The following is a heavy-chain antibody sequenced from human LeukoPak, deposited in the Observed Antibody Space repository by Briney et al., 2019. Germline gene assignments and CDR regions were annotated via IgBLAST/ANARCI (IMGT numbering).Heavy chain of an antibody. V-gene: IGHV3-73*01. Sequence: GGSLRLSCATSGFTFSGSAIHWVRQASGKGLEWVGRIRSKANSYATTDVASVRGRFSISRDDSKNTAYLQMNSLRAEDTAVYYCAKDWGSSSWYDWFDPWGQGTLVTVSS. CDR2: IRSKANSYAT. CDR3: AKDWGSSSWYDWFDP. CDR1: GFTFSGSA. D-gene: IGHD6-13*01. J-gene: IGHJ5*02.